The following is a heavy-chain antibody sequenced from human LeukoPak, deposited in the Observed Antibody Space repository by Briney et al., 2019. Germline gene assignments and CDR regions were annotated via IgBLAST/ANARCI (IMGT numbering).Heavy chain of an antibody. CDR1: GXSXSSYY. V-gene: IGHV4-59*01. J-gene: IGHJ4*02. CDR3: ARVTGDRTSFDS. CDR2: IYYSGSS. D-gene: IGHD7-27*01. Sequence: KPSETLSLTCTVSGXSXSSYYWXXXXXPPGKGLEWIGYIYYSGSSNFNPPLKSRVPISVDTSKNQFSLKLSSVTAADTAVYYCARVTGDRTSFDSWGQGTLVTVSS.